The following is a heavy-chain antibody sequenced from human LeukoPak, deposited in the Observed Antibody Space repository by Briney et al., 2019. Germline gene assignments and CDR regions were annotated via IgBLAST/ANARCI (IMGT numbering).Heavy chain of an antibody. CDR1: GYTFTSYG. J-gene: IGHJ4*02. CDR2: ISAYNGNT. V-gene: IGHV1-18*01. D-gene: IGHD3-3*01. CDR3: ARKLLYDFWSGYYLFDY. Sequence: ASVKVSCKASGYTFTSYGISWVRQAPGQGLEWMGWISAYNGNTNYAQKLQGRVTMTTDTSTSTAYMELRSQRSDDTAVYYCARKLLYDFWSGYYLFDYWGQGTLVTVSS.